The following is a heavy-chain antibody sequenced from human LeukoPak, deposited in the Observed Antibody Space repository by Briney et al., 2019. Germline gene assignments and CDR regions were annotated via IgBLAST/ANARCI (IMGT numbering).Heavy chain of an antibody. V-gene: IGHV4-34*01. CDR1: GGSFSGYY. D-gene: IGHD3-10*01. CDR3: ARGLLLDYYDY. CDR2: INHSGST. Sequence: PSETLSLTCAVYGGSFSGYYWSWIRQPPGNGLEWIGEINHSGSTNYNPSLKSRVTISVDTSKNQFSLKLSSVTAADTAVYYCARGLLLDYYDYWGQGTLVTVSS. J-gene: IGHJ4*02.